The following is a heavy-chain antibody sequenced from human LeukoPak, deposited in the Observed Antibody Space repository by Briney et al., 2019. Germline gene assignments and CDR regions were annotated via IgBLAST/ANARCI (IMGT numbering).Heavy chain of an antibody. V-gene: IGHV4-61*01. CDR1: GGSVSSGSYY. CDR2: IYYSGST. J-gene: IGHJ6*02. D-gene: IGHD3-3*01. CDR3: ARDSPSYYDFWSGSRGEVVYGMDV. Sequence: PSETLSLTCTVSGGSVSSGSYYWSWIRQPPGKGLEWIGYIYYSGSTNYNPSLKSRVTISVDTSKNQFSLKLSSVTAADTAVYYCARDSPSYYDFWSGSRGEVVYGMDVWGQGTTVTVSS.